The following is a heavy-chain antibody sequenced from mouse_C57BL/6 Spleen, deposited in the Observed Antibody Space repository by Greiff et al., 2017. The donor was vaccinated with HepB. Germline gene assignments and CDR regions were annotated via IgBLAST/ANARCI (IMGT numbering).Heavy chain of an antibody. V-gene: IGHV1-64*01. CDR1: GYTFTSYW. D-gene: IGHD3-2*02. CDR2: IHPNSGST. J-gene: IGHJ3*01. Sequence: QVQLQQPGAELVKPGASVKLSCKASGYTFTSYWMHWVKQRPGQGLEWIGMIHPNSGSTNYNEKFKSKATLTVDKSSSTAYMQLSSLTSEDSAVYYCARPAAQATWFAYWGQGTLVTVSA. CDR3: ARPAAQATWFAY.